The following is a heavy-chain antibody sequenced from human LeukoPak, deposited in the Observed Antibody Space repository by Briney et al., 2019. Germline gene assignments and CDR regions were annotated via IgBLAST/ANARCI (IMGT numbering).Heavy chain of an antibody. Sequence: GGSLRLSCAASGFTFSSYGMHWVRQAPGKGLEWGAVIWYDGSNKYYADSVKGRFTISRDNSKNTLYLQMNSLRAEDTAVYYCARDHSSGWYSDYFDYWGQGTLVTVSS. J-gene: IGHJ4*02. CDR2: IWYDGSNK. CDR1: GFTFSSYG. V-gene: IGHV3-33*08. CDR3: ARDHSSGWYSDYFDY. D-gene: IGHD6-19*01.